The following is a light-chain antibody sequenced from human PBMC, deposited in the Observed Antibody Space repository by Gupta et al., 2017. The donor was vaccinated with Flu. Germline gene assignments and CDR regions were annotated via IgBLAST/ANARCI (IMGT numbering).Light chain of an antibody. Sequence: SITISCTGSSSDIGAHDYVSWYQQHPGKAPKVISYEVSNRPAGVSNRFSASKSGNTASLTISGLQAEDEADYYCNAYTNTAMRVFGGGTKLTVL. V-gene: IGLV2-14*01. J-gene: IGLJ3*02. CDR3: NAYTNTAMRV. CDR1: SSDIGAHDY. CDR2: EVS.